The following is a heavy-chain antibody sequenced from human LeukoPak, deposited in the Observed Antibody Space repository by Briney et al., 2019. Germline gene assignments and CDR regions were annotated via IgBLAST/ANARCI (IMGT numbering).Heavy chain of an antibody. J-gene: IGHJ4*02. Sequence: SETLSLTCTVSGASIRGSFWNWIRQPPGRGLEWIGYLSMRGTTNYNPSLKSRVTISADTSENQFSLKVSSVTAADTAVYYCTRNRGYYVSDYWGQGILVTVSS. V-gene: IGHV4-59*01. CDR2: LSMRGTT. CDR1: GASIRGSF. CDR3: TRNRGYYVSDY. D-gene: IGHD1-26*01.